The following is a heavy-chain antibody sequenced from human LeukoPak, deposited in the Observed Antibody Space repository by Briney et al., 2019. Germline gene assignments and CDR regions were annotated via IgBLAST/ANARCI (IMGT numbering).Heavy chain of an antibody. Sequence: PSETLSLTCAVSGYSINSGYSWTWLRQRPGKGLEWIGNIYHSGYAYYNPSLKSRVTISLDASKNQFSLRLSSVTAADTAVYYCARNSPLTTLKGGWFDPWGQGTLVTVSS. D-gene: IGHD4-11*01. CDR1: GYSINSGYS. V-gene: IGHV4-38-2*01. CDR3: ARNSPLTTLKGGWFDP. CDR2: IYHSGYA. J-gene: IGHJ5*02.